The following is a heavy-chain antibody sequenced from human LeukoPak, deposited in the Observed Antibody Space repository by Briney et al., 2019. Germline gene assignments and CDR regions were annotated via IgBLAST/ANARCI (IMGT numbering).Heavy chain of an antibody. Sequence: GGSLRLSCAASGFTFSSYGMHWVRQAPGKGLEWVSGITNDGSSKNYADSVKGRFTISRDNAKNTLYLQMNSLRPEDTAVYYCAKVRVGAAHFAYWGQGTLVTVSS. CDR2: ITNDGSSK. CDR1: GFTFSSYG. V-gene: IGHV3-30*18. D-gene: IGHD2-15*01. CDR3: AKVRVGAAHFAY. J-gene: IGHJ4*02.